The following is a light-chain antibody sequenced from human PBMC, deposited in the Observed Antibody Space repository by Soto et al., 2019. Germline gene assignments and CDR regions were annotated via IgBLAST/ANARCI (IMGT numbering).Light chain of an antibody. CDR2: NVN. Sequence: QSALTQSASVSGSPGQSITISCTGTSSEVGSYNHVSWYQQHPGEVPKLIIFNVNDRPSGVSNRFSGSKSGNTASLTISGLQADDDSDYYCSSFTSSTTYVFGTGTKVPVL. J-gene: IGLJ1*01. CDR1: SSEVGSYNH. V-gene: IGLV2-14*01. CDR3: SSFTSSTTYV.